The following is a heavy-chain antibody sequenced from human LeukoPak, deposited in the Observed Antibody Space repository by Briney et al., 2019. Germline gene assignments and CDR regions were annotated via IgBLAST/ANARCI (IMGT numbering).Heavy chain of an antibody. J-gene: IGHJ3*02. CDR2: IYYSGST. V-gene: IGHV4-59*01. CDR1: GGSISRYY. D-gene: IGHD2-15*01. CDR3: ASGGSCNGRCAFDI. Sequence: SETLSLTCTVSGGSISRYYWNWIRQPPGKGLEWIGYIYYSGSTNYNPSLKSRVTISVDTSKNQFSLKLSSVTAADTAVYYCASGGSCNGRCAFDIWGQGTMVTVSS.